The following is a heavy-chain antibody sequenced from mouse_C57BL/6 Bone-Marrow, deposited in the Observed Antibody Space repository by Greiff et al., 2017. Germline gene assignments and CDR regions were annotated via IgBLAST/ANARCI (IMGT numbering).Heavy chain of an antibody. CDR3: TSPDWYFDV. CDR2: IDPETGGT. CDR1: GYTFTDYE. J-gene: IGHJ1*03. V-gene: IGHV1-15*01. Sequence: QVQLKESGAELVRPGASVTLSCKASGYTFTDYEMHWVKQTPVHGLEWIGAIDPETGGTAYNQKFKGKAILTADKSSSTAYMELRSLTSEDSAVYYCTSPDWYFDVWGTGTTVTVSS.